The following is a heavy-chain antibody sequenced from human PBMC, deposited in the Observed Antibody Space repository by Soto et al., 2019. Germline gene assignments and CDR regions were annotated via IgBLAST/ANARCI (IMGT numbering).Heavy chain of an antibody. V-gene: IGHV3-7*01. Sequence: PGGSLRLSCAASGFNLSWYWMMWVRQAPGKGLEWVANINQEGRESHYVDSVKGRFTISRDNAKNSLYLQMNSLRVEDTGLYYCVGSNVVSAWGQGTLVTVSS. J-gene: IGHJ5*02. CDR2: INQEGRES. D-gene: IGHD2-2*01. CDR1: GFNLSWYW. CDR3: VGSNVVSA.